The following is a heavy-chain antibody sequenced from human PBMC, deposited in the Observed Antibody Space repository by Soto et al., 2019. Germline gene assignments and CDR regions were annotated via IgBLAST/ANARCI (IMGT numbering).Heavy chain of an antibody. V-gene: IGHV3-15*07. CDR1: GFTFSSYW. CDR3: SWTYYDFWSRFDY. Sequence: PGGSLRLSCAASGFTFSSYWMNWVRQAPGKGLEWVGRIKSKTDGGTTDYAAPVKGRFTISRDDSKNTLYLQMNSLKTEDTAVYYCSWTYYDFWSRFDYWGQGSLVTVSS. D-gene: IGHD3-3*01. CDR2: IKSKTDGGTT. J-gene: IGHJ4*02.